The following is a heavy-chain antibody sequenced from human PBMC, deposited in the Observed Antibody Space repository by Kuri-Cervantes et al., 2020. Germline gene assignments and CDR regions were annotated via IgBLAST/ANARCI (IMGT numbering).Heavy chain of an antibody. CDR2: IIPICGTA. J-gene: IGHJ4*02. CDR1: GYTFTSYA. CDR3: ARDRRAGSSGWYGTDY. D-gene: IGHD6-19*01. V-gene: IGHV1-69*13. Sequence: SVKISCKASGYTFTSYAMHWVRQAPGQRLEWMGGIIPICGTANYAQKFQGRVTITADESTSTAYMELSSLRSEDTAVYYFARDRRAGSSGWYGTDYWGQGTLVTVSS.